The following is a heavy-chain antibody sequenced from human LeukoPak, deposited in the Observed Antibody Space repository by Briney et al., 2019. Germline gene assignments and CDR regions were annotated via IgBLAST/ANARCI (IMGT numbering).Heavy chain of an antibody. Sequence: GGSLRLSCAASGFTFSSYAMSWVRQAPGKGLEWVSAISGSGGSTYYADSVKGRFTISRDNSKNTLYLQMNSLRAEDTAVYYCAKDSVHNFYYYGSGSYYGFWGQGTLVTVSS. CDR1: GFTFSSYA. D-gene: IGHD3-10*01. J-gene: IGHJ4*02. CDR3: AKDSVHNFYYYGSGSYYGF. V-gene: IGHV3-23*01. CDR2: ISGSGGST.